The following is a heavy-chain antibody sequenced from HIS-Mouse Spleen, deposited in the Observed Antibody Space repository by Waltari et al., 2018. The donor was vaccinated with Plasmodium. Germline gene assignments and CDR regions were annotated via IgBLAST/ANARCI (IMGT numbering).Heavy chain of an antibody. CDR1: GGSISSSIYC. V-gene: IGHV4-39*01. D-gene: IGHD1-26*01. Sequence: QLQLQESGPGLVKPSETLSLTCTVSGGSISSSIYCWGWIRQPPGKGLVWIGSIYYSGSTSYSPSRKSRVTISVDTSKNQFSLKLSSVTAADTAVYYCARRGGSYYYFDYWGQGTLVTVSS. J-gene: IGHJ4*02. CDR2: IYYSGST. CDR3: ARRGGSYYYFDY.